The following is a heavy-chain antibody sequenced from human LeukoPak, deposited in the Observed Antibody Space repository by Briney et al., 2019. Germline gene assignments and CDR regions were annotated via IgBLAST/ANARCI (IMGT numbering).Heavy chain of an antibody. CDR1: GFTFSSYS. CDR3: ARDVVAATYNWFDP. J-gene: IGHJ5*02. Sequence: GGSLRLSCAASGFTFSSYSMNWVHQAPGKGLEWVSSISSSSSYIYYADSVKGRFTISRDNAKNSLYLQMNSLRAEDTAVYYCARDVVAATYNWFDPWGQGTLVTVSS. D-gene: IGHD2-15*01. CDR2: ISSSSSYI. V-gene: IGHV3-21*01.